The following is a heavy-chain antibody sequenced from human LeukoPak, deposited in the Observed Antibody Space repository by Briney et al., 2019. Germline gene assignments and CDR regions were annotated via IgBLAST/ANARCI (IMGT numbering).Heavy chain of an antibody. CDR3: ARGSCSSTSCYHFDY. J-gene: IGHJ4*02. CDR2: IYYSGST. V-gene: IGHV4-59*01. D-gene: IGHD2-2*01. Sequence: SETLSLTCTVSGGSISSCYWSWIRQPPGKGLEWIGYIYYSGSTNYNPSLKSRVTISVDTSKNQFSLKLSSVTAADTAVYYCARGSCSSTSCYHFDYWGQGTLVTVSS. CDR1: GGSISSCY.